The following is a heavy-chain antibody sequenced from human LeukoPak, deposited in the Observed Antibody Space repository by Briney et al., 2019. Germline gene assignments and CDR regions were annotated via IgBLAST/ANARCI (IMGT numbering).Heavy chain of an antibody. V-gene: IGHV4-39*07. CDR3: ARVFWSGYSYFDY. D-gene: IGHD3-3*01. Sequence: PSETLSLTCTVSGGSISSSSYYWGWIRQPPGKGLAWIGSIYYSGSTYYNPSLKSRVTISVDTSKNQFSLKLSSVTAADTAVYYCARVFWSGYSYFDYWGQGTLVTVSS. CDR2: IYYSGST. CDR1: GGSISSSSYY. J-gene: IGHJ4*02.